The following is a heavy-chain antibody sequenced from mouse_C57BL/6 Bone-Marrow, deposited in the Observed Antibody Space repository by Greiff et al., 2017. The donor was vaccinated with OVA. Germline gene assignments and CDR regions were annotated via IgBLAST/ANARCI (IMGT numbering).Heavy chain of an antibody. V-gene: IGHV10-1*01. CDR3: VRPWFAY. CDR1: GFSFNTYA. J-gene: IGHJ3*01. Sequence: EVQVVESGGGLVQPKGSLKLSCAASGFSFNTYAMNWVRQAPGTGLEWVARIRSKSNNYATYYADSVKDRFTISRDDSESMLYLQMNNLKTEDTAMYYCVRPWFAYWGQGTLVTVSA. CDR2: IRSKSNNYAT.